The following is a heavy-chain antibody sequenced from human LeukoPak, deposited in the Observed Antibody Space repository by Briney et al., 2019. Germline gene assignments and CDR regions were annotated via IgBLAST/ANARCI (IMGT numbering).Heavy chain of an antibody. CDR1: GYTFTSYG. CDR2: ISAYNGNT. Sequence: ASVTVSFKASGYTFTSYGISWVRQAPGQGLEWMGWISAYNGNTNYAQKLQGRVTMTTDTSTSTAYMELRSLRSDDTAVYYCARSWGDSSGYYFGYWGQGTLVTVSS. V-gene: IGHV1-18*01. J-gene: IGHJ4*02. D-gene: IGHD3-22*01. CDR3: ARSWGDSSGYYFGY.